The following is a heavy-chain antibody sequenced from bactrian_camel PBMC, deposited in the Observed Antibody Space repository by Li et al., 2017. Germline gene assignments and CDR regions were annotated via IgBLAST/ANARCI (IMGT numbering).Heavy chain of an antibody. V-gene: IGHV3S40*01. J-gene: IGHJ7*01. Sequence: SCAASGFTVSSYAMSWVRQAPGKGLEWLSCIGSGGSDTYYTDAVKGRFTVSRDNAKNTVYLQMNSRKSEDTALYYFFFSSRRRH. CDR1: GFTVSSYA. CDR2: IGSGGSDT.